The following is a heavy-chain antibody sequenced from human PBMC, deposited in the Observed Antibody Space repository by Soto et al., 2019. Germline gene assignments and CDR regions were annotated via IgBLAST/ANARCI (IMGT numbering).Heavy chain of an antibody. V-gene: IGHV4-59*01. D-gene: IGHD6-13*01. CDR3: ARYSSSAYYFDY. Sequence: QVQLQESGPGLVKPSETLSLTCTVSGGSISSYYWSWIRQPPGKGLEWIGYIYYSGSTNYNPSLKSQVTISVDTSKNQFSLKLSSVTAADTAVYYCARYSSSAYYFDYWGQGTLVTVSS. CDR2: IYYSGST. J-gene: IGHJ4*02. CDR1: GGSISSYY.